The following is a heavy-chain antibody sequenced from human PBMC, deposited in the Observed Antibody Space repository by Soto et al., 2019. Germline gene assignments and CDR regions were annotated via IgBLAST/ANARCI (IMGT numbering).Heavy chain of an antibody. D-gene: IGHD3-3*01. CDR3: AKAGIFGVVPFYFHY. CDR2: VSGSGGST. V-gene: IGHV3-23*01. CDR1: GFTFSSYA. Sequence: GGSLRLSCAASGFTFSSYAMIWVRRAPGKGLEWVSAVSGSGGSTYYAGSVKGRFTISRDNSKNTLFLQMNSLRAEDTAVYYCAKAGIFGVVPFYFHYWGQGTLVTVSS. J-gene: IGHJ4*02.